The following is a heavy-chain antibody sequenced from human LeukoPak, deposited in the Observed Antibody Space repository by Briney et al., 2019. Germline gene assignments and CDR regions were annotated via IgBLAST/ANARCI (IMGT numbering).Heavy chain of an antibody. Sequence: PSETLSLTCTVSGGSISSSSYYWGWIRQHPGKGREWIGSIDYSGRTYYNPSLNSRVTISVDTSKNQFSLRLSSVTAADTAVYYCARLIYYDFWSGYRYDARSSFDYWGQGTLVTVSS. CDR2: IDYSGRT. CDR1: GGSISSSSYY. D-gene: IGHD3-3*01. J-gene: IGHJ4*02. CDR3: ARLIYYDFWSGYRYDARSSFDY. V-gene: IGHV4-39*07.